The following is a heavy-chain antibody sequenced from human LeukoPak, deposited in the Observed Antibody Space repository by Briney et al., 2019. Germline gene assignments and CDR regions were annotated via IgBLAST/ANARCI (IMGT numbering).Heavy chain of an antibody. V-gene: IGHV1-18*01. CDR2: ISAYDGDT. J-gene: IGHJ6*03. Sequence: GASVKVSCKASDYTFINYGISWVRQAPGQGLEWMGWISAYDGDTTYVQNLQGRVTMTTDTSTNTAYMEPKSLRSDDTAVYYCARAGRDYYMDVWGRGTTVTVSS. D-gene: IGHD5-24*01. CDR1: DYTFINYG. CDR3: ARAGRDYYMDV.